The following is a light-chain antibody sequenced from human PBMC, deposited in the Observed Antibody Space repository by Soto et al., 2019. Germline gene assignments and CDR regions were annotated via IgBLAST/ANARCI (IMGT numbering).Light chain of an antibody. CDR1: QSVSSN. V-gene: IGKV3-15*01. CDR3: QQYNNWPRT. CDR2: GAS. J-gene: IGKJ1*01. Sequence: EIVMTQSPATLSVSPGERATLSCRASQSVSSNLAWYQQKPGQAPRFLIYGASTRATGIPARFSGSGSGTEFTLTISSLQSEDFAVYYCQQYNNWPRTFCQGTKVEIK.